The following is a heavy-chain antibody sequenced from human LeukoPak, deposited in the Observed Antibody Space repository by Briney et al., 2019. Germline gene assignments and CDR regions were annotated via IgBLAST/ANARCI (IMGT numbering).Heavy chain of an antibody. CDR2: VSYDGSSK. CDR3: AGSYYDIVTGLGEFDP. Sequence: GSLRLSCVASGFTFTNYGMHWVRQAPGKGLEWVTIVSYDGSSKYYADSVKGRFTISRDNSKNTLYLQMNSLRAEDTAVYYCAGSYYDIVTGLGEFDPWGQGTLVTVSS. D-gene: IGHD3-9*01. V-gene: IGHV3-30*03. CDR1: GFTFTNYG. J-gene: IGHJ5*02.